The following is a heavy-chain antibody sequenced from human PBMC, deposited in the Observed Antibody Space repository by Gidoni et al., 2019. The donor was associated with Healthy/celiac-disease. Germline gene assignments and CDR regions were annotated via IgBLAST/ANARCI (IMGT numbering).Heavy chain of an antibody. Sequence: QVQLQQWGAGLLKPSETLSLTCAVYGGSFSGYYWSWIRQPPGKGLEWIGEINHSGSTTYNPSLKRRVTISVDTSKNQFSLKLSSVTAADTAVYYCARGSVGGSYCSSTSCRYFDYWGQGTLVTVSS. CDR3: ARGSVGGSYCSSTSCRYFDY. CDR1: GGSFSGYY. V-gene: IGHV4-34*01. CDR2: INHSGST. J-gene: IGHJ4*02. D-gene: IGHD2-2*01.